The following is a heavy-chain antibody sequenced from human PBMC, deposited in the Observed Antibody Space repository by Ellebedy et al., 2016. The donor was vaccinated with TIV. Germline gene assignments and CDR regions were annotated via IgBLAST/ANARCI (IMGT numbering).Heavy chain of an antibody. D-gene: IGHD2-15*01. CDR3: ARHQPCYGCGMDV. CDR1: GYSFTSYW. V-gene: IGHV5-51*01. J-gene: IGHJ6*02. Sequence: GESLKISXKGSGYSFTSYWIGWVRQMPGKGLEWMGIIYPGDSDTRYSPSFQGQVTISADKSISTAYLQWSSLKASDTAMYYCARHQPCYGCGMDVWGQGTTVTVSS. CDR2: IYPGDSDT.